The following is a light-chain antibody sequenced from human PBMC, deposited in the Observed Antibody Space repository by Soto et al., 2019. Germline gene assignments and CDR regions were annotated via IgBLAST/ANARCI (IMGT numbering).Light chain of an antibody. Sequence: DIQMTQSPSSLSASVGDRVTITCRASQSISSYLNWYQQKPGKAPKLLIYAASNLQSGVPSRFSGSGSWTDFTLTIRSLQPEDFATYYCQQSYNTPLTFGGGTKVEIK. CDR1: QSISSY. J-gene: IGKJ4*01. CDR3: QQSYNTPLT. CDR2: AAS. V-gene: IGKV1-39*01.